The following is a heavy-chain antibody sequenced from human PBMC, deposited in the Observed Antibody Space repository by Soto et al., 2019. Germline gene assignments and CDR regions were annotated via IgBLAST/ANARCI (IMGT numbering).Heavy chain of an antibody. CDR3: AREGVAPYYYYGMDV. CDR1: VYTFTRSG. CDR2: ISSYNGDT. D-gene: IGHD5-12*01. J-gene: IGHJ6*02. V-gene: IGHV1-18*01. Sequence: SVRVSCKASVYTFTRSGISWVRQAPGQGPEWMGWISSYNGDTNYAQTFQGRDTMTTDTSTSTAYMELRSLRSDDTAFYYCAREGVAPYYYYGMDVWGQGTRVTVSS.